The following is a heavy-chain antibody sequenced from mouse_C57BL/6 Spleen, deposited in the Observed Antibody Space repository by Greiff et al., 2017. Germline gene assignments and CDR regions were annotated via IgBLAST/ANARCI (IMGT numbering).Heavy chain of an antibody. D-gene: IGHD2-3*01. CDR3: ARGDDGYYGYFDV. Sequence: VQLQQPGTELVKPGASVKLSCKASGYTFTSYWMHWVKQRPGQGLEWIGNINPSNGGTNYNEKFKSKATLTVDTSSSTAYMQLSSLTSEDSAVYYCARGDDGYYGYFDVWGTGTTVTVSS. CDR1: GYTFTSYW. CDR2: INPSNGGT. V-gene: IGHV1-53*01. J-gene: IGHJ1*03.